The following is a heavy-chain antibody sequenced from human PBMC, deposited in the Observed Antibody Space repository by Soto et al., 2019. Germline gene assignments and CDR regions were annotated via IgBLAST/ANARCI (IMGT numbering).Heavy chain of an antibody. V-gene: IGHV3-23*01. D-gene: IGHD5-18*01. CDR2: ISCSGSST. CDR3: AKGIQLWPRDYYYGMDG. Sequence: GGSLRLSCAASGFTFSSYAMSWVRQAPGKGLEWVSAISCSGSSTYYADSVKGRFTISRDNSKNTLYLPMNSLRAEDTAVYYCAKGIQLWPRDYYYGMDGWGQGTTVTVSS. CDR1: GFTFSSYA. J-gene: IGHJ6*02.